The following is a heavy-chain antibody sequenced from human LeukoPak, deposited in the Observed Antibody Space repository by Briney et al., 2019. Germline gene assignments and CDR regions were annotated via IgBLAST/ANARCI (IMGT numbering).Heavy chain of an antibody. D-gene: IGHD2-2*01. CDR2: INTDGSNT. Sequence: GGSRRLSCAASGFTFSSYWMHWVRQAPGKGLVWVSRINTDGSNTGYADSVKGRFTISRDNAKNTLYLQMNSLRAEDTAVYHCARWGPYCSSTSCYGLGYWGQGTLVTVSS. CDR1: GFTFSSYW. V-gene: IGHV3-74*01. CDR3: ARWGPYCSSTSCYGLGY. J-gene: IGHJ4*02.